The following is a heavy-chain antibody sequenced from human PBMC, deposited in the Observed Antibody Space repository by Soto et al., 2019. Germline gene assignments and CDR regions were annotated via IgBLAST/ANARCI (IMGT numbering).Heavy chain of an antibody. Sequence: GGSLRLSCAASGLTVSDNYMNWVRQTPGKGLEWVSIIHSGGSTNYADSVKGRFTVSRDMSKNTVYLQMNSLRAEDTALYYCARDPASGGDGFDIWGQETMVTVSS. CDR1: GLTVSDNY. CDR2: IHSGGST. J-gene: IGHJ3*02. D-gene: IGHD3-10*01. V-gene: IGHV3-66*01. CDR3: ARDPASGGDGFDI.